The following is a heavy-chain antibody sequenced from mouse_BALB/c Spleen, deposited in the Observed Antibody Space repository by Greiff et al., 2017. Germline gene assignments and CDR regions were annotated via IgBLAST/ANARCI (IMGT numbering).Heavy chain of an antibody. Sequence: DVHLVESGPGLVKPSHSFSFSCTASGFSITRDYVRYLIRQFPGNILECMGYVSYSGSTSYNPSLKSRISITRDTSKNPFFLQLNSVTTEDTATYYCARTAYYAMDYWGQGTSVTVSS. CDR2: VSYSGST. CDR1: GFSITRDYV. CDR3: ARTAYYAMDY. D-gene: IGHD1-2*01. V-gene: IGHV3-2*02. J-gene: IGHJ4*01.